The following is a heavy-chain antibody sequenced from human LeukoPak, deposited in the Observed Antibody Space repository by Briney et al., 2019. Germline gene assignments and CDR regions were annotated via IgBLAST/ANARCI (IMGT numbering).Heavy chain of an antibody. J-gene: IGHJ4*02. V-gene: IGHV4-59*01. D-gene: IGHD1-26*01. Sequence: SETLSLTCTVSGGSISSYYWSWIRQPPGKGLEWIGYIYYSGSTNYNPSLKSRVTISADTSKNQFSLKLSSVTAADTAVYYCAREVGATTPSYYFDYWGQGTLVTVSS. CDR2: IYYSGST. CDR1: GGSISSYY. CDR3: AREVGATTPSYYFDY.